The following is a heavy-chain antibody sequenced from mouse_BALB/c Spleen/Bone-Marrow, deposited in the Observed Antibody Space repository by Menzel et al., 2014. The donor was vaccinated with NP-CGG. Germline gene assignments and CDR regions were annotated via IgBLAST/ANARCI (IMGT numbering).Heavy chain of an antibody. J-gene: IGHJ2*01. D-gene: IGHD1-1*01. Sequence: VKLMESGPELVRPGVSVKLSCKGSGYTFTAYAMHWVKQSHAKSLEWIGLISTYSDNTHYNQNFKGKATMTVDKSSSTAYMELARLTSEDSAIYYCARNFYGSSYFDYWGQGTTLTVSS. V-gene: IGHV1-67*01. CDR1: GYTFTAYA. CDR3: ARNFYGSSYFDY. CDR2: ISTYSDNT.